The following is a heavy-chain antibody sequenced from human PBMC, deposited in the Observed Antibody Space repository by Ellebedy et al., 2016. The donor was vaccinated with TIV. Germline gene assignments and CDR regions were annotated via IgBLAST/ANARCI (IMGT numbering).Heavy chain of an antibody. CDR2: ISSSSSYI. J-gene: IGHJ4*02. Sequence: GGSLRLSXAASGFTFSSYSMNWVRQAPGKGLEWVSSISSSSSYIYYADSVKGRFTISRDNSKNTQYLQMNSLRVEDTAVYYCVKEMAGYSYADYWGQGALVTVSS. CDR3: VKEMAGYSYADY. D-gene: IGHD5-18*01. V-gene: IGHV3-21*04. CDR1: GFTFSSYS.